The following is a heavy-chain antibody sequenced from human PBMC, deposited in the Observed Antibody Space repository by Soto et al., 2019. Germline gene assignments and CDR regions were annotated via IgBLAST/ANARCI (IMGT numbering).Heavy chain of an antibody. CDR1: GFTFSSYG. Sequence: PGGSLRLSCAASGFTFSSYGMHWVRQAPGKGLEWVAVISYDGSNKYYADSVKGRFTISRDNSKNTLYLQMNSLRAEDTAVYYSARNGWWYQLLPNWFDPWGQGTLVTVSS. V-gene: IGHV3-30*03. CDR3: ARNGWWYQLLPNWFDP. D-gene: IGHD2-2*01. CDR2: ISYDGSNK. J-gene: IGHJ5*02.